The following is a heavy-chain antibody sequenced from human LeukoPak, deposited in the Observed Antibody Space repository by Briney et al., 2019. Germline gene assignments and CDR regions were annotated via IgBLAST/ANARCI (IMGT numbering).Heavy chain of an antibody. CDR1: GFTLSNYA. CDR2: INPDGNKK. J-gene: IGHJ4*02. Sequence: GGSLRLSCGASGFTLSNYAINWARQAPGKGLEWVASINPDGNKKYSADSVKGRFTISRDNAENSLYLQMNSLRVEDTAFYYCARDLAYSRLDYWGQGMLVTVSS. D-gene: IGHD5-18*01. CDR3: ARDLAYSRLDY. V-gene: IGHV3-7*01.